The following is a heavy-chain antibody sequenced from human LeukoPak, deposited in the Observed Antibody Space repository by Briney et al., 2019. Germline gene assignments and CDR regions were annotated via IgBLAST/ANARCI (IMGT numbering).Heavy chain of an antibody. V-gene: IGHV4-61*02. Sequence: PSETLSLTCTVSGGSISSGSYYWSWIRQPAGKGLEWIGRIYTSGSTNYNPSLKSRVTISVDTSKNQFSLKLSSVTAADTAVYYCAREERGLRFPAYYYYMDVWGKGTTVTVSS. CDR3: AREERGLRFPAYYYYMDV. J-gene: IGHJ6*03. CDR2: IYTSGST. CDR1: GGSISSGSYY. D-gene: IGHD5/OR15-5a*01.